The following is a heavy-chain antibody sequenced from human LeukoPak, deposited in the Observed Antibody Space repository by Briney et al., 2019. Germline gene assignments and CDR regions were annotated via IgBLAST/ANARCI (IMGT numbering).Heavy chain of an antibody. CDR2: FDPEDGET. J-gene: IGHJ4*02. CDR3: ATDLSSSAYYYGSGSYSY. V-gene: IGHV1-24*01. Sequence: ASVKVSCKVSGYTLTELSMHWVRQAPGKGLEWMGGFDPEDGETIYAQKFQGRVTMTEDTSTDTAYMELSSLRSEDTAVHYCATDLSSSAYYYGSGSYSYWGQGTLVTVSS. CDR1: GYTLTELS. D-gene: IGHD3-10*01.